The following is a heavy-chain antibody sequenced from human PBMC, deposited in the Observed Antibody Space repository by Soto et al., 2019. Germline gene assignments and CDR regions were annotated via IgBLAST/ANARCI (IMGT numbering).Heavy chain of an antibody. CDR1: GFTFSGYG. CDR3: AKDREHSLVRGWFAP. J-gene: IGHJ5*02. CDR2: ISYDGSNK. D-gene: IGHD3-10*01. Sequence: QVQLVESGGGVVQPGRSLRLSCAASGFTFSGYGMHWVRQAPGKGLEWLGVISYDGSNKYYADSVKGRFTISSDNSKNTLYLQMNSLRVEDTAVYYCAKDREHSLVRGWFAPWGQGTLVTVSS. V-gene: IGHV3-30*18.